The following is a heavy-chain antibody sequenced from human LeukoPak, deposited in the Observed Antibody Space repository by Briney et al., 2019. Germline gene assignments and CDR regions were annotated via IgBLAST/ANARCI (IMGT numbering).Heavy chain of an antibody. V-gene: IGHV3-33*01. CDR3: ARARTFGGVIVIPYYFAY. Sequence: GGSLRLSCAASGFTFSSYGMHWVRQAPGKGLEWVALIWYDGSNEYHADSVKGRFTISRDNSKNTLYLQMNSLRAEDTAVYYCARARTFGGVIVIPYYFAYWGQGTLVTVSS. D-gene: IGHD3-16*02. CDR2: IWYDGSNE. J-gene: IGHJ4*02. CDR1: GFTFSSYG.